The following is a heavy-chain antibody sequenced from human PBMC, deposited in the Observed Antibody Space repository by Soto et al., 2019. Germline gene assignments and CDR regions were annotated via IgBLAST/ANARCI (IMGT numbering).Heavy chain of an antibody. V-gene: IGHV3-53*01. CDR3: ARALVGFSSSTSSLNCFDY. Sequence: GGSLRLSCAASGFTVSSNYMSWVRQAPGKGLEWISDIYSGGSTYYADSVKGRFTISRDNSKNTLYLQMNSLRAEDTAVYYCARALVGFSSSTSSLNCFDYWGQGTLVTVSS. D-gene: IGHD2-2*01. CDR2: IYSGGST. J-gene: IGHJ4*02. CDR1: GFTVSSNY.